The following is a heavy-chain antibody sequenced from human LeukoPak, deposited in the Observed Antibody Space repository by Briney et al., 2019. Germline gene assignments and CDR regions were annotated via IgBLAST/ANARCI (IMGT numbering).Heavy chain of an antibody. D-gene: IGHD1-14*01. CDR3: AKGYYVDY. CDR2: ISENGEST. V-gene: IGHV3-23*01. Sequence: PGGSLRLSCAASGFTFNTYAMSWVRQAPGKGLEWVSSISENGESTYYADSVKGRFTISRDNSKNTLYLQMNSLRAEDTAVYYCAKGYYVDYWGQGTLVTVSS. J-gene: IGHJ4*02. CDR1: GFTFNTYA.